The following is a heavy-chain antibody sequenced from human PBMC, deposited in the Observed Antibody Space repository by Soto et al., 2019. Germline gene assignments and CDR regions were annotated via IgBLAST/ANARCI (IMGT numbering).Heavy chain of an antibody. CDR2: ISGSGDIA. CDR3: ARSPYYYGSGSYFSHYYGMDV. CDR1: GFTFSSYA. D-gene: IGHD3-10*01. V-gene: IGHV3-23*01. Sequence: PVGSLRLSCAASGFTFSSYAMSWVRQAPGEGLEWVSGISGSGDIAYYADSVKGRLTISRDNSKNSLYLQMNSLRAEDTAVYYCARSPYYYGSGSYFSHYYGMDVWGQGTTVTVSS. J-gene: IGHJ6*02.